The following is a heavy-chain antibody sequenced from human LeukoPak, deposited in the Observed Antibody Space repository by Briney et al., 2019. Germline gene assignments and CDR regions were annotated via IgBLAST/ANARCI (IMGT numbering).Heavy chain of an antibody. Sequence: PAASVKVSCKSSGYTSSSYGISWMRQAPGQGLEWMGWISTYNGNTNYAQKFHGRVTMTTDTSTSTAYMELRSLRSDDTAIYYCARDVPGSIGTTARFDPWGQGTLVTVSS. CDR1: GYTSSSYG. CDR2: ISTYNGNT. CDR3: ARDVPGSIGTTARFDP. V-gene: IGHV1-18*01. D-gene: IGHD1-1*01. J-gene: IGHJ5*02.